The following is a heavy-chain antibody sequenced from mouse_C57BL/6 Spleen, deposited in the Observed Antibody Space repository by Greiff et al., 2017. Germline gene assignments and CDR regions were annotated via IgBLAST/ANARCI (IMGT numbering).Heavy chain of an antibody. Sequence: VQLQQPGAELVKPGASVKMSCKASGYTFTSYWITWVKQRPGQGLEWIGDIYPGSGSTNYNEKFKSKATLTVDTSSSTAYMQLSRLTSEDSAVXYDARWLRRSYSTKAYWGQGTSVTVSS. J-gene: IGHJ4*01. CDR3: ARWLRRSYSTKAY. CDR1: GYTFTSYW. V-gene: IGHV1-55*01. D-gene: IGHD2-2*01. CDR2: IYPGSGST.